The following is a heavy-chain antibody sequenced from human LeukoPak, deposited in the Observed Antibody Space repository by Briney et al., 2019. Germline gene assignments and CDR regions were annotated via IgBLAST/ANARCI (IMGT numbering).Heavy chain of an antibody. CDR3: ASHYGSGSYNWLDP. CDR2: ISESGDAT. V-gene: IGHV3-23*01. J-gene: IGHJ5*02. Sequence: GGSLRLSCLASGFTFSNFGMSWVRHTAGKGLEWVSAISESGDATFYADSVQGRFTISRDNFKNTLYLQMNSLRAEDTAVYYCASHYGSGSYNWLDPWGQGTLVTVSS. CDR1: GFTFSNFG. D-gene: IGHD3-10*01.